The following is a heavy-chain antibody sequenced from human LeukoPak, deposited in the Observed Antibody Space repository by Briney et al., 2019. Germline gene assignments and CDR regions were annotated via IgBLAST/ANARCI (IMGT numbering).Heavy chain of an antibody. D-gene: IGHD6-19*01. CDR3: ARTVAVPHAFDI. V-gene: IGHV4-4*02. CDR1: GGSISSSNW. Sequence: PSGTLSLTCAVSGGSISSSNWWSWVRQPPGKGLEWIGEIYHSGSTNYDPSLKSRVTISVDTSENQFSLKLSSVTAADTAVYYCARTVAVPHAFDIWGQGTMVTVSS. CDR2: IYHSGST. J-gene: IGHJ3*02.